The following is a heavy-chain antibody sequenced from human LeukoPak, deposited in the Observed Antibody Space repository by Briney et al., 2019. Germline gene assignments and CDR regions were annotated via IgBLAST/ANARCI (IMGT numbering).Heavy chain of an antibody. V-gene: IGHV3-7*01. D-gene: IGHD1-26*01. CDR2: IKQDGSEK. J-gene: IGHJ4*02. CDR3: AQGWEAY. Sequence: GGSLRLSCAASGFTFNDYYMSWVRQAPGKGLEWVANIKQDGSEKYYVDSVKGRFTISRDNAKNSLYLQMNSLRAEDTAVYYCAQGWEAYWGQGTLVTVSS. CDR1: GFTFNDYY.